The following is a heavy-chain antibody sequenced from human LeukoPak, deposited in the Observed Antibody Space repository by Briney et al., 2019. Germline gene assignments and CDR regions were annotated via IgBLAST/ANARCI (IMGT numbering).Heavy chain of an antibody. J-gene: IGHJ5*02. Sequence: GASVKVSCKASGYTFTSYYMHWVRQAPGQGLEWMGIINPSGGSTSYAQKFQGRVTMTRDMSTSTVYMELSSLRSEDTAVYYCARDRSTVTTAGVSWFDPWGQGTLVTVSS. CDR3: ARDRSTVTTAGVSWFDP. CDR2: INPSGGST. CDR1: GYTFTSYY. D-gene: IGHD4-17*01. V-gene: IGHV1-46*01.